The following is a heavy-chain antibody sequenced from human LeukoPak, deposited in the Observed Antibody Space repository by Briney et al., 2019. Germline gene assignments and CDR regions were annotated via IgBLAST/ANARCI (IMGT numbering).Heavy chain of an antibody. CDR1: GFTFSDYY. CDR2: ISSSGRTR. V-gene: IGHV3-11*01. J-gene: IGHJ4*02. D-gene: IGHD5-24*01. CDR3: ARDWESVVEID. Sequence: GGSLRLSCAASGFTFSDYYMSWIRQAPGKGLEWVSYISSSGRTRYYADSVKGRFTISRDNAKNSLYLQMNSLRAEDTAVYYCARDWESVVEIDWGQGTLVTVPS.